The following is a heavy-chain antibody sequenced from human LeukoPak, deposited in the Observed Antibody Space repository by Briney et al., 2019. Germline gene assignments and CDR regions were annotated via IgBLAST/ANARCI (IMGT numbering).Heavy chain of an antibody. CDR3: ARSVEVVVAATHFDY. CDR1: GYTFTGYY. D-gene: IGHD2-15*01. V-gene: IGHV1-2*06. CDR2: INPNSGGT. J-gene: IGHJ4*02. Sequence: ASVKVSCKASGYTFTGYYMHWVRQAPGQGLEWMGRINPNSGGTNYAQKFQGRVTMTRDTSISTAYMELSRLRSDDTAVYYCARSVEVVVAATHFDYWGQGTLVTVSS.